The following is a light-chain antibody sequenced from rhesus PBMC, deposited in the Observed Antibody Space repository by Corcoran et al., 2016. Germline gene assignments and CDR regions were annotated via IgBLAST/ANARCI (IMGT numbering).Light chain of an antibody. V-gene: IGKV1-22*01. CDR2: KAF. CDR1: QSVSSW. J-gene: IGKJ2*01. Sequence: DIQMTQSPSSLSASVGDTVTITCRSSQSVSSWLDWYQQKAGKAPKLLIYKAFSLESGVPSRFSGSGSGTDVTLTVSSLQPKDFATYYCLQYCSSPPYSFCQGTKVEIE. CDR3: LQYCSSPPYS.